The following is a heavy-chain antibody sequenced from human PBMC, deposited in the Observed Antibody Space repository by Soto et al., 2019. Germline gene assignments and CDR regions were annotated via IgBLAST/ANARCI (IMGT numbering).Heavy chain of an antibody. D-gene: IGHD4-4*01. V-gene: IGHV3-30*04. Sequence: PGGSLRLSCAASAFTFRSYTMHWVRQAPGKWLEWVATISYDGSKTNYADSVRGRFTISRDNSKSTLFLQMDSLRPEDTAVYSCARDRDSSDFPPPYYFDSWGEGXLVTVYS. CDR3: ARDRDSSDFPPPYYFDS. J-gene: IGHJ4*02. CDR2: ISYDGSKT. CDR1: AFTFRSYT.